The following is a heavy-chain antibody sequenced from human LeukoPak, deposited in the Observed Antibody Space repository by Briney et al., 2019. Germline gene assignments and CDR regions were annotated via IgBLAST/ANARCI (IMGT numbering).Heavy chain of an antibody. D-gene: IGHD3-10*01. CDR3: AKCVVYGSGGCWYFDY. Sequence: GGSLRLSCAASGFTFSSYAMSWVRQAPGKGLEWVSAISGSGGSTYYADSVKGRFTISRDNSKNTLYLQMNSLRAEDTAVYYCAKCVVYGSGGCWYFDYWGQGTLVTVSS. CDR2: ISGSGGST. CDR1: GFTFSSYA. J-gene: IGHJ4*02. V-gene: IGHV3-23*01.